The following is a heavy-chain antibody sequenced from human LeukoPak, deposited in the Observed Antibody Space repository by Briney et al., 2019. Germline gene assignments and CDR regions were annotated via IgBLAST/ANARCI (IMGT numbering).Heavy chain of an antibody. V-gene: IGHV3-15*01. CDR1: GLTFSNAW. D-gene: IGHD4-23*01. Sequence: KPGGSLRLSCAASGLTFSNAWMSWVRQAPGKGLEWVTRIKSSTYGGAIDNAAPVNGRFIISRDDSKNTLYFQMNSLKPEDTAVYYCKTDIESLGLTLDAFDIWGQGTMVTVSS. J-gene: IGHJ3*02. CDR3: KTDIESLGLTLDAFDI. CDR2: IKSSTYGGAI.